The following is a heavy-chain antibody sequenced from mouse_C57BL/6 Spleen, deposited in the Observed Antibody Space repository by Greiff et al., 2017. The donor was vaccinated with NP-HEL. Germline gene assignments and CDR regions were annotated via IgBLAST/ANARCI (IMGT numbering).Heavy chain of an antibody. CDR1: GYTFTDYY. Sequence: VQLQQSGAELVKPGASVKLSCKASGYTFTDYYMHWVKQSPGQGLEWIGDINPNTGGTTYNQKFKGKATLTADKSSSTAYMVLRSLTSEDSAVYYCGRRGYDGFCWFAYWGQGTLVTVSA. D-gene: IGHD2-3*01. CDR3: GRRGYDGFCWFAY. V-gene: IGHV1-34*02. CDR2: INPNTGGT. J-gene: IGHJ3*01.